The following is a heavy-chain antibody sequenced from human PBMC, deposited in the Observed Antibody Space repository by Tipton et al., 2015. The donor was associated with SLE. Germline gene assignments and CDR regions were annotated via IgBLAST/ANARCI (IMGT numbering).Heavy chain of an antibody. Sequence: SLRLSCAASGFTVSSNYMSWVRQAPGKGLEWVSVIYSGGSTYYADPVKGRFTISRDNSKNTLYLQMSSLRTEDTAVYYCARAHDDYGDFSFDCWGQGTLVTVSS. CDR3: ARAHDDYGDFSFDC. J-gene: IGHJ4*02. CDR1: GFTVSSNY. V-gene: IGHV3-53*05. D-gene: IGHD4-17*01. CDR2: IYSGGST.